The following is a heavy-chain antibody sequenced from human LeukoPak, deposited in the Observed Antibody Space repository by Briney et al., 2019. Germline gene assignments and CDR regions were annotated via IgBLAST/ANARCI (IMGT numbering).Heavy chain of an antibody. V-gene: IGHV6-1*01. D-gene: IGHD2-15*01. Sequence: SQTLSLTCAISGDSVSSNIAAWNWIRQSPSRGLEWLGRTYYRSKCYNDYAVSVKSRITINPDTSKNQFSLQLNSVTPEDTAVYYCARAEEYCSGGSCYLNFDYWGQGTLVTVSS. CDR2: TYYRSKCYN. J-gene: IGHJ4*02. CDR3: ARAEEYCSGGSCYLNFDY. CDR1: GDSVSSNIAA.